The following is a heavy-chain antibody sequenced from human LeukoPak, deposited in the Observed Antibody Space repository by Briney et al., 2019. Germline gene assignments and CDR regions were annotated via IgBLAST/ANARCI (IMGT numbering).Heavy chain of an antibody. CDR2: IYTSGST. CDR3: AITAMDLYYFDY. Sequence: PSETLSLTCTVSGGSISSGSYYWRWIRQPAGRRLEWIGRIYTSGSTNYNPSLKSRVTISVDTSKNQFSLKLSSVTAADTAVYYCAITAMDLYYFDYWGQGTLVTVSS. D-gene: IGHD5-18*01. V-gene: IGHV4-61*02. J-gene: IGHJ4*02. CDR1: GGSISSGSYY.